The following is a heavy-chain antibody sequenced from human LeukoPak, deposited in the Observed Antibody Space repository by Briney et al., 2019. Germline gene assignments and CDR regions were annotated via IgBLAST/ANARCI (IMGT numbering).Heavy chain of an antibody. CDR2: INPNSGGT. V-gene: IGHV1-2*02. J-gene: IGHJ4*02. Sequence: GASVKVSCKASGYTFTGYYMHWVRQAPGQGLEWMGWINPNSGGTNYAQKLQGRVTMTRDTSISTAYMELSRLRSDDTAVYYCARGPTSGGNSTYWGQGTLVTVSS. CDR3: ARGPTSGGNSTY. D-gene: IGHD4-23*01. CDR1: GYTFTGYY.